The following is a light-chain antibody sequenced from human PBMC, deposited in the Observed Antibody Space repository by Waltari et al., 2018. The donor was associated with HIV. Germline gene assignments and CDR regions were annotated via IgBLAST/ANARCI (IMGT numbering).Light chain of an antibody. Sequence: QSVLTQAPSASGTPGQKVTISCSGSSSNIGTNTVNWYQQFPGTAPKLLIYSNNQRPSGVPDLFSGSKSGTSASLAISGLRSEDEAEYHCATWDDSLSGPVFGGGTQLTVL. V-gene: IGLV1-44*01. CDR1: SSNIGTNT. CDR3: ATWDDSLSGPV. CDR2: SNN. J-gene: IGLJ2*01.